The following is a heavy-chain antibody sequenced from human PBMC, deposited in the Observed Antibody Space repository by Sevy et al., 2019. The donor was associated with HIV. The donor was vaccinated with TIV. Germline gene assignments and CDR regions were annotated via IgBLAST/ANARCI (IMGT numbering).Heavy chain of an antibody. CDR3: VIAIGGVEDHY. Sequence: GGSLRLSCVDSGFTFSRSWMSWVRQAPGKGLEWVANIKKDGSEKNCVDSVKGRFTISRDNVRKTQYLQMNSLRAEDTAVYYCVIAIGGVEDHYRGQRTLVTVSS. CDR2: IKKDGSEK. D-gene: IGHD3-16*01. CDR1: GFTFSRSW. J-gene: IGHJ4*02. V-gene: IGHV3-7*01.